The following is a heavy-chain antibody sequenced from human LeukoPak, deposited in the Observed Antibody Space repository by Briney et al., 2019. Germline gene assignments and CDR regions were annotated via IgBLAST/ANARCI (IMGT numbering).Heavy chain of an antibody. Sequence: VASVKVSCEAACYTSTNYYMRWGRHAPGEGLERGGIINLSGGRTYYARKLRSRVTLTRDTSTSKVYMELGSLRSEDTAVYYCAKVYCSGGRCDDSEGDYWGQGTLVTVSS. D-gene: IGHD2-15*01. CDR2: INLSGGRT. V-gene: IGHV1-46*04. CDR3: AKVYCSGGRCDDSEGDY. J-gene: IGHJ4*02. CDR1: CYTSTNYY.